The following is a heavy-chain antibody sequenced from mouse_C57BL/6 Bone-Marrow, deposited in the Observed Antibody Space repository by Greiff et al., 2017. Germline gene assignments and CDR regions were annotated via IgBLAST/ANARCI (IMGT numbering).Heavy chain of an antibody. Sequence: QVQLQQSGAELVRPGTSVKVSCKASGYAFTNYLIEWVKQRPGQGLEWIGVINPGSGGTNYNEKFKGKATLTADKSSSTAYMQLRSLTSEDSVVYFCARGGFADWGQGTLGTVS. V-gene: IGHV1-54*01. CDR2: INPGSGGT. CDR1: GYAFTNYL. J-gene: IGHJ3*01. CDR3: ARGGFAD.